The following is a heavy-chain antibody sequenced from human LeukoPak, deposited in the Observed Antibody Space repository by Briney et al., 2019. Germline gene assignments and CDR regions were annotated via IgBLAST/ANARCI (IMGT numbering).Heavy chain of an antibody. CDR2: ISAYNGDT. CDR3: ARAYCSSTSCYTYYYYAMDV. J-gene: IGHJ6*02. V-gene: IGHV1-18*04. Sequence: ASVKVSCKASGYTFTGYYMHWVRQATGQGLEWMGWISAYNGDTNYAQKPQGRVTMTTDTSTSTAYMELRSLRSDDTAVYYCARAYCSSTSCYTYYYYAMDVWGQGTTVTLSS. D-gene: IGHD2-2*01. CDR1: GYTFTGYY.